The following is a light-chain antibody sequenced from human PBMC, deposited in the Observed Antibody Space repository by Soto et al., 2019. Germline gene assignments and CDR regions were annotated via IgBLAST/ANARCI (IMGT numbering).Light chain of an antibody. Sequence: QSALTQPPSASASPGQAVTISCTGTSSDVGGYNYVSWYQQHPGKAPKLMIYEDSKQASGVPDRFSGSKSGNTAYLTVSGLQAEDEADYYCSSYAGSNNLYVFGTGSKVTVL. CDR2: EDS. J-gene: IGLJ1*01. CDR1: SSDVGGYNY. V-gene: IGLV2-8*01. CDR3: SSYAGSNNLYV.